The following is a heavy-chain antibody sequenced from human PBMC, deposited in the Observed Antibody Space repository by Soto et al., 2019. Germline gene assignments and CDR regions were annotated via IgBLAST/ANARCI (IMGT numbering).Heavy chain of an antibody. CDR2: ISSSSSYI. Sequence: GGSLRLSCAASGFTFSSYSMNWVRQAPGKGLEWVSSISSSSSYIYYADSVKGRFTISRDNAKNSLYLQMNSLRAEDTAVYYCAREKAPIAAADYWGQGTLVTVSS. CDR3: AREKAPIAAADY. V-gene: IGHV3-21*01. D-gene: IGHD6-13*01. CDR1: GFTFSSYS. J-gene: IGHJ4*02.